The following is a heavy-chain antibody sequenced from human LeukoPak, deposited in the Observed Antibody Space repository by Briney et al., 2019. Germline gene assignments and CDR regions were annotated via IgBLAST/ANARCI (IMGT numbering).Heavy chain of an antibody. CDR1: GFTFSTYD. D-gene: IGHD3-10*01. CDR3: AKDVLWFGEDSGHYFDY. Sequence: GGSLRLSCAASGFTFSTYDMHWVRQAPGRGLEWVAFIRSDGSNKYYADSVKGRFTISRDNSKNTLYLQMNSLRADDTSVYYCAKDVLWFGEDSGHYFDYWGQGTLVTVSS. CDR2: IRSDGSNK. V-gene: IGHV3-30*02. J-gene: IGHJ4*02.